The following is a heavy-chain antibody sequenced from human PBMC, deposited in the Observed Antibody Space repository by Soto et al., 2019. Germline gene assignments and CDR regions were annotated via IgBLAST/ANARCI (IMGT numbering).Heavy chain of an antibody. CDR2: TRNKANSYTT. CDR1: GFTFSAHY. J-gene: IGHJ4*02. V-gene: IGHV3-72*01. CDR3: ARDKRAGGTFYFDY. Sequence: GGSLRLSCAASGFTFSAHYMDWVRQAPGKGLEWVGRTRNKANSYTTEYAASVKGRFTISRDDSENSLYLQMNSLKTEDTAVYYCARDKRAGGTFYFDYWGQGTLVTVSS.